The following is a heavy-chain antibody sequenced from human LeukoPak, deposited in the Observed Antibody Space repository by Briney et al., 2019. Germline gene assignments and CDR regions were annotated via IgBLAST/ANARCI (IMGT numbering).Heavy chain of an antibody. D-gene: IGHD2-15*01. J-gene: IGHJ4*02. CDR3: ARDPWYCSGGSCYSLKNRYYFDY. CDR2: INPKSGGT. V-gene: IGHV1-2*02. CDR1: GYTFTGYC. Sequence: GASVKVSCKASGYTFTGYCMHWVRQAPGQGLEWMGWINPKSGGTNYAQKFQGRVTMTRDTSISTAYMELSRLRSDDTAVYYCARDPWYCSGGSCYSLKNRYYFDYWGQGTLVTVSS.